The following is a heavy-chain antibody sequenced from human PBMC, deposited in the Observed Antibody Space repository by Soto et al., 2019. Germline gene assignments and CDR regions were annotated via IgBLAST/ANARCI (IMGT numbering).Heavy chain of an antibody. CDR3: ACCKSKYYYGMDV. V-gene: IGHV4-59*01. J-gene: IGHJ6*02. Sequence: QVQLQESGPGLVKPSETLSLTCTVSGGSISSYYWSWIRQPPGKGLEWIGYIYYSGITNYNPSLKSRVTISVDTSKTQISLMLSSVTAADAAVSSCACCKSKYYYGMDVWGQGTTVTVSS. CDR1: GGSISSYY. CDR2: IYYSGIT.